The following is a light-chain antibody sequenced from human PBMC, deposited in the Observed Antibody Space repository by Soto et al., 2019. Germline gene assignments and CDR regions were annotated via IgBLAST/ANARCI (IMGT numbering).Light chain of an antibody. CDR3: SSYTSSSYGV. CDR2: DAS. J-gene: IGLJ2*01. V-gene: IGLV2-14*01. Sequence: QSALTQPASVSGSPGQSITISCTGTSSDVGGYNYVSWYQQHPGKAPKLMIYDASNRPSGVSNRFSGSKSGNTASLTISGLQAEDEADYYCSSYTSSSYGVFGGGTKLTVL. CDR1: SSDVGGYNY.